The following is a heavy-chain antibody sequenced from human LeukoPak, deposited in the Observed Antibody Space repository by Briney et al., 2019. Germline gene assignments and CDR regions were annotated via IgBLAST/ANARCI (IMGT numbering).Heavy chain of an antibody. CDR3: ARNSGTNDALDI. V-gene: IGHV4-31*03. CDR1: GGSISSGGYY. J-gene: IGHJ3*02. Sequence: SQTLSLTCTVSGGSISSGGYYWSWIRQHPGKGLEWIGYIYYSGSTYYNPSLKSRVTISVDTSKNQFSLKLSSVTAADTAVYYCARNSGTNDALDIWGQGTMVTVSS. D-gene: IGHD4-23*01. CDR2: IYYSGST.